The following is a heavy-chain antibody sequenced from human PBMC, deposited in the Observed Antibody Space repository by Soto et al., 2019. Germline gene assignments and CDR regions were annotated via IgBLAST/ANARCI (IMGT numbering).Heavy chain of an antibody. Sequence: QVQLVQSGAEVKKPGSSVKVSCKASGGTFSSYAISWVRQAPGQGLEWMGGIMPIFGTANYAQKIQGRVTITADEATSTAYMELSSLRSEDTAVYYCARDLRSRDLRNGAAAGDYYYYGMDVWGQGTTVTVSS. V-gene: IGHV1-69*01. CDR3: ARDLRSRDLRNGAAAGDYYYYGMDV. CDR1: GGTFSSYA. J-gene: IGHJ6*02. D-gene: IGHD6-13*01. CDR2: IMPIFGTA.